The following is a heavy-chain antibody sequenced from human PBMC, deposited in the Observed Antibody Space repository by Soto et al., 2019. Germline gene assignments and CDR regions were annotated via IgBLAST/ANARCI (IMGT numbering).Heavy chain of an antibody. D-gene: IGHD2-21*02. CDR1: GFTVSSNY. J-gene: IGHJ4*02. V-gene: IGHV3-53*01. CDR3: ARELPPDI. Sequence: PGGSLRLSCAASGFTVSSNYTTWVRQAPGKGLEWVSVLWSAGLTYYADSVKGRFTISRDNSKNTVYLQMNSLRAEDSAVYYCARELPPDIWGRGTLVTVSS. CDR2: LWSAGLT.